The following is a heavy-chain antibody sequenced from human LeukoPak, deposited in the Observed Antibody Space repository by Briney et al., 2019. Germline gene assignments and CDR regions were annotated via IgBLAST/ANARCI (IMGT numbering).Heavy chain of an antibody. J-gene: IGHJ4*02. CDR3: ARDKQTSGYSYGFDF. D-gene: IGHD5-18*01. CDR2: IKPDGTEK. Sequence: GGSLRLSCAASGFSFSYYWMSWVRQAPGKGPEWVANIKPDGTEKYYVDSVKGRFTISRDNAKNSLYLQMNSLRAEDTAVYYCARDKQTSGYSYGFDFWGQGTLVTVSS. CDR1: GFSFSYYW. V-gene: IGHV3-7*01.